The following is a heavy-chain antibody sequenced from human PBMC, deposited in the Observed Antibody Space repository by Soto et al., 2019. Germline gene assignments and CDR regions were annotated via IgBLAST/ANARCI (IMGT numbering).Heavy chain of an antibody. Sequence: GGSLRLFCAASGFTFSSYALSWVRQAPGKGLEWVSAISGSGGSTYYADSVKGRFTVSRDNSKNTLYLQMNSLRAEDTAVYYYAGGPYDFWSGYRDYWGQGTLVTVSS. CDR2: ISGSGGST. V-gene: IGHV3-23*01. CDR3: AGGPYDFWSGYRDY. D-gene: IGHD3-3*01. CDR1: GFTFSSYA. J-gene: IGHJ4*02.